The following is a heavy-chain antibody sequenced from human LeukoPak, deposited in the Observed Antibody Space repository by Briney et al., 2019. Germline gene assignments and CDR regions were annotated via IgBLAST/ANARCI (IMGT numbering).Heavy chain of an antibody. J-gene: IGHJ6*02. V-gene: IGHV1-18*01. CDR2: ISAYNGNT. CDR3: ARVLEIVLMVYGMDV. Sequence: ASVKVSCKASGYTFTSYDISWVRQAPGQGLEWMGWISAYNGNTNYAQKLQGRVTMTTDTSTSTAYMELRSLRSDDTAVYYCARVLEIVLMVYGMDVWGQGTTVTVSS. CDR1: GYTFTSYD. D-gene: IGHD2-8*01.